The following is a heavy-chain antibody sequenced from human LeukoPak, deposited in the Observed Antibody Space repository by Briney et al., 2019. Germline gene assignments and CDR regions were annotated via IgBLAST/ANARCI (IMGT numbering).Heavy chain of an antibody. D-gene: IGHD2-2*01. J-gene: IGHJ6*04. V-gene: IGHV3-30*02. Sequence: PGGSLRLSCAASGFTFSSYGMHWVRQAPGKGLEWVAFIRYDGSNKYYADSVKGRFTISRDNSKSTLYLQMNSLRAEDTAVYYCAKGQRPSIYCSSTSCNPVWGKGTTVTVSS. CDR1: GFTFSSYG. CDR2: IRYDGSNK. CDR3: AKGQRPSIYCSSTSCNPV.